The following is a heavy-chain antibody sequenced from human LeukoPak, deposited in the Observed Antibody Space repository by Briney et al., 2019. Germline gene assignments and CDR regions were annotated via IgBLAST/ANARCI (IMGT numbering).Heavy chain of an antibody. Sequence: SETLSLTCTVSGGSISSYYWSWIRQPPGKGLKWIGYIYYSGSTNYNPSLKSRVTISVDTSKNQFSLKLNSVTAADTAVYYCARVDYYGSSLGFDYWGQGILVTVSS. CDR2: IYYSGST. CDR3: ARVDYYGSSLGFDY. J-gene: IGHJ4*02. CDR1: GGSISSYY. D-gene: IGHD3-10*01. V-gene: IGHV4-59*01.